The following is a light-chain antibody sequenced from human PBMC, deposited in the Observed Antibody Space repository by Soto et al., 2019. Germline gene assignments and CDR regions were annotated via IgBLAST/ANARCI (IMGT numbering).Light chain of an antibody. CDR2: GAS. CDR1: QSVTSN. J-gene: IGKJ1*01. CDR3: QQYNLWPQT. V-gene: IGKV3-15*01. Sequence: EIVMTQSPATLSVSPGERATPSCRASQSVTSNLAWYQQKPGQAPRLLIYGASTRATGIPAWFSGSGSGTEFTLTISSLQSEDFAVYYCQQYNLWPQTFGQGTKV.